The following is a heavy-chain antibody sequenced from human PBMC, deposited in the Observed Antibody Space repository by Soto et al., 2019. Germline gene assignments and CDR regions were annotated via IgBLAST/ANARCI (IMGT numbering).Heavy chain of an antibody. D-gene: IGHD3-3*01. Sequence: SETLSLTCTVSGDSGGFISSSSYLWGWIRQPPGKGLEWIGNIYYSGSTYYNPSLKSRVAISVDTSKNQFSLKLSSVTAADTAVYYCARGFWSGYYTGGGTVDYYYYYGMDVWGQGTTVTVSS. V-gene: IGHV4-39*07. CDR3: ARGFWSGYYTGGGTVDYYYYYGMDV. CDR1: GDSGGFISSSSYL. CDR2: IYYSGST. J-gene: IGHJ6*02.